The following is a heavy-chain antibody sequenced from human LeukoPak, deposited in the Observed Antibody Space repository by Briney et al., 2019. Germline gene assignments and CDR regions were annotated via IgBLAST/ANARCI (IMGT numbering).Heavy chain of an antibody. CDR3: ARFYDILTGYFDY. Sequence: GGSLRLSCAASGFTFTSYAMSWVRQSPGKGLEWVSAISGGGGTTYYAYYADSVKGRFTISRDNSKNTLYLQMNSLRAEDTAVYYCARFYDILTGYFDYWGQGTLVTVSS. CDR1: GFTFTSYA. V-gene: IGHV3-23*01. J-gene: IGHJ4*02. D-gene: IGHD3-9*01. CDR2: ISGGGGTTYYA.